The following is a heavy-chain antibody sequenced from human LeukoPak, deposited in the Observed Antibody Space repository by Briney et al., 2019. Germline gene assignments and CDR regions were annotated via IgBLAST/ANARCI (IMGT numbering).Heavy chain of an antibody. CDR3: ARVDSGSACAS. J-gene: IGHJ1*01. D-gene: IGHD6-19*01. CDR1: GFTLSSYS. CDR2: ISRNGRNT. V-gene: IGHV3-64*01. Sequence: PGGSLRLSCAASGFTLSSYSMHWVRQAPGKGLEFVSAISRNGRNTYYGNSVKGRFTISRDISKNTLHLQMGSLRPEDMADCARVDSGSACASWGQGILVTVSS.